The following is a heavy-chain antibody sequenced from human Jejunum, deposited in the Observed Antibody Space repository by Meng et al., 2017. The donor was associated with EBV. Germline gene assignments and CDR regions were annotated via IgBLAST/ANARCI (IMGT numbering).Heavy chain of an antibody. CDR1: GFTFNSHT. V-gene: IGHV3-23*04. J-gene: IGHJ5*02. CDR2: ITDSGGST. Sequence: VRVGEPGGGLVQPGWSLSLACAASGFTFNSHTMSWVRQAPGKGLEWVSAITDSGGSTYYTDSVKGRFTISRDNSKNTLYLQMNSLRAEDTAVYYCAKLTRAWGQGTLVTVSS. CDR3: AKLTRA.